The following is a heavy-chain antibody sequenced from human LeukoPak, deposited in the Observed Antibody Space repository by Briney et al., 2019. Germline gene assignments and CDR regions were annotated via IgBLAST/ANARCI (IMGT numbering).Heavy chain of an antibody. V-gene: IGHV3-23*01. J-gene: IGHJ3*02. D-gene: IGHD2-2*03. Sequence: GGSLRLSCAASGFTFSSYAMSWVRQAPGKGLEWVSAISGTGGSKYYGDSVKGRFAISRDNSKNTLYLQINSLRPEDAALYFCATVDDLDAFGIWGQGTLVTVSS. CDR1: GFTFSSYA. CDR3: ATVDDLDAFGI. CDR2: ISGTGGSK.